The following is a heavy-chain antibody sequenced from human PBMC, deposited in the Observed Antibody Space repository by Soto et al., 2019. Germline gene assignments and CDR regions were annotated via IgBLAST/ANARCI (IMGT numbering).Heavy chain of an antibody. CDR3: AREMKINWFDP. CDR1: GGSISSYY. J-gene: IGHJ5*02. Sequence: SETLSLTCTVSGGSISSYYWSWIRRPPGKGLEWIGYIYYSGSPNYNPSLESRVTMSVDTSKNQFSLKLSSVTAADTAVYYCAREMKINWFDPWGQGTLVTVSS. CDR2: IYYSGSP. V-gene: IGHV4-59*01.